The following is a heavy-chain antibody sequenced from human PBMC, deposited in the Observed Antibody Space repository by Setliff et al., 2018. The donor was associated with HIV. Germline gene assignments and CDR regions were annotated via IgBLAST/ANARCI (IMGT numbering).Heavy chain of an antibody. Sequence: GSLRLSCAASGFTLSIYEMNWVRQGPGRGLEWVSYISSSGSTIFYADSVKGRFTISRDNAKNSLYLQMNSLRVEDTAVYYCVREWVAGESYWGQGTLVTVSS. D-gene: IGHD6-19*01. V-gene: IGHV3-48*03. CDR3: VREWVAGESY. J-gene: IGHJ4*02. CDR2: ISSSGSTI. CDR1: GFTLSIYE.